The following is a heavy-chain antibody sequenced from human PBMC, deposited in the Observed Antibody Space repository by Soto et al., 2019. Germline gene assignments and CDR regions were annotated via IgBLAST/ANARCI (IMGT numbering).Heavy chain of an antibody. D-gene: IGHD6-6*01. CDR3: ARASSSSSAAYY. CDR2: IYYSESA. CDR1: GESISSGGYY. Sequence: QVQLQESGPGLVKPSQTLSLTCSVSGESISSGGYYWSWIRHHPGKGLEWIGYIYYSESAYYNPSLTSRVTISMDASKTHVAMRLHSVTAADTAVYYCARASSSSSAAYYWGQGTLATVSS. J-gene: IGHJ4*02. V-gene: IGHV4-31*03.